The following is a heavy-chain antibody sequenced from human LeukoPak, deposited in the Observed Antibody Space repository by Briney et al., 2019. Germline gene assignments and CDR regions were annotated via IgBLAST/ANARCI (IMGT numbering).Heavy chain of an antibody. CDR3: AMGVGLQQTVRLDY. D-gene: IGHD4-17*01. Sequence: ASVKVSCKASGYTFTSYDINWVRQATGQGLEWMGWMNPNSGNTGYAPKFQGRVTMTRNTSMNTAYMELSSLRSEATAVYYCAMGVGLQQTVRLDYWGRGTLVSVSS. J-gene: IGHJ4*02. CDR1: GYTFTSYD. CDR2: MNPNSGNT. V-gene: IGHV1-8*02.